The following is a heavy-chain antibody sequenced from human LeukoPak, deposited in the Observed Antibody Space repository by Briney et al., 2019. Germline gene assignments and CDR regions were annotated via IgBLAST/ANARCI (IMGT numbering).Heavy chain of an antibody. V-gene: IGHV4-39*07. Sequence: SETLSLTCTVYGGSISSSSYYWGWIRQPPGRGLEWIGSIYYSGSTYYNPSLKSRVTISVDTSKNQFSLKLSSVTAADTAVYYCARAGYSYALGHYFDYWGQGTLVTVSS. D-gene: IGHD5-18*01. CDR1: GGSISSSSYY. CDR2: IYYSGST. CDR3: ARAGYSYALGHYFDY. J-gene: IGHJ4*02.